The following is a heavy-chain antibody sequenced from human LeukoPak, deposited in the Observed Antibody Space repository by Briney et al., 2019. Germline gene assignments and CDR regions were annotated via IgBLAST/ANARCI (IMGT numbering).Heavy chain of an antibody. CDR1: GGSISSYY. CDR2: IYYSGST. D-gene: IGHD6-19*01. V-gene: IGHV4-59*01. Sequence: PSETLSLTCTVSGGSISSYYWSWIRQPPGKGLEWIGYIYYSGSTNYNPSLKSRVTISVDTSKNQFSLKLSSVTAADTAAYYCARDFGSGWYDAFDIWGQGTMVTVSS. J-gene: IGHJ3*02. CDR3: ARDFGSGWYDAFDI.